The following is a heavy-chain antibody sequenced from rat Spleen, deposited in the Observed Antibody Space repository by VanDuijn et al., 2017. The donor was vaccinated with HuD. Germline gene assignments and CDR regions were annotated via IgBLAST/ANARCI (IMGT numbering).Heavy chain of an antibody. Sequence: QVRLKESGPGLVQPSQTLSLTCTVSGFSLLSYAVNWVRQPPGKGLEWMGGIWGDGSTNYNSALKSRLSISRDTSKSQVFLKMNNLQTEDTAMYFCARWGDYWGQGVMVTVSS. V-gene: IGHV2S61*01. CDR1: GFSLLSYA. J-gene: IGHJ2*01. CDR3: ARWGDY. D-gene: IGHD1-12*02. CDR2: IWGDGST.